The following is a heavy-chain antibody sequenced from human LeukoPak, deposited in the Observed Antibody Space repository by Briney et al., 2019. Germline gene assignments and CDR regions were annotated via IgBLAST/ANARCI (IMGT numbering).Heavy chain of an antibody. CDR3: ARGTHGEATGQFDY. D-gene: IGHD1-26*01. CDR2: IIPIFGTA. CDR1: GGTFSSYA. J-gene: IGHJ4*02. Sequence: VASVKVSCKASGGTFSSYAISWVRQAPGQGLEWMGGIIPIFGTANYAQEFQGRVTITADKSTSTAYMELSSLRSEDTAVYYCARGTHGEATGQFDYWGQGTLVTVSS. V-gene: IGHV1-69*06.